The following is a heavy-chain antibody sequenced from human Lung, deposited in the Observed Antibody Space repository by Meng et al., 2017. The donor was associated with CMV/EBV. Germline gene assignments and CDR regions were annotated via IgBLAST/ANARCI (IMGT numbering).Heavy chain of an antibody. D-gene: IGHD6-13*01. CDR3: ARHYDSSWFGY. J-gene: IGHJ4*02. V-gene: IGHV5-51*01. Sequence: GESLKISCKSSGYSFATYWIGWVRQMPGKDLEWMGMIYCGDSKTIYSPFFQGQVTISADKSISTAYLQWSSLQASDTAMYYCARHYDSSWFGYWGQGTLVXVSS. CDR2: IYCGDSKT. CDR1: GYSFATYW.